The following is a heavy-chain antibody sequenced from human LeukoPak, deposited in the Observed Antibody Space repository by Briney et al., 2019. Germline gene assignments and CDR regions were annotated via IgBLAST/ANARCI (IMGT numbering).Heavy chain of an antibody. CDR2: IYTSGST. V-gene: IGHV4-4*07. D-gene: IGHD3-10*01. CDR3: ARSGESALYYYYYMDV. CDR1: GGSISSYY. J-gene: IGHJ6*03. Sequence: SETLSLTCTVSGGSISSYYWSWIRQPAGKGLEWIGRIYTSGSTNYNPSLKSRVTMSVDTSKNQFSLKLSSVTAADTAVYYCARSGESALYYYYYMDVWGKGTTVTDSS.